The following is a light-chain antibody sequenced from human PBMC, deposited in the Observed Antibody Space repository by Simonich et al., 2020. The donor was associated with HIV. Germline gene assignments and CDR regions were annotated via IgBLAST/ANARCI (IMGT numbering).Light chain of an antibody. J-gene: IGKJ2*01. CDR2: DAS. V-gene: IGKV1-9*01. CDR1: QGISSY. CDR3: QQAYSFPQT. Sequence: DIQLTQSPSFLSASVGDRLTITCRASQGISSYLAWYQQKPGKAPKLLIYDASTMQSGVPSRFSGSGSGTEFTLTISSLQPEDFATYYCQQAYSFPQTFGQGTKLEIK.